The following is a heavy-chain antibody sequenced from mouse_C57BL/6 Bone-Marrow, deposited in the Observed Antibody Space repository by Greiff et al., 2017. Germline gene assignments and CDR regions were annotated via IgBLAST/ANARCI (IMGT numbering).Heavy chain of an antibody. CDR3: ARSTPLYGSPFAY. CDR1: GYTFTSYW. V-gene: IGHV1-55*01. D-gene: IGHD1-1*01. Sequence: QVQLQQPGAELVKPGASVKMSCKASGYTFTSYWITWVKQRPGQGLEWIGDIYPGSGSTNYNEKFKSKATLTVDTSSSTAYMQLSSLTSEDSAVYYCARSTPLYGSPFAYWGQGTLVTVSA. J-gene: IGHJ3*01. CDR2: IYPGSGST.